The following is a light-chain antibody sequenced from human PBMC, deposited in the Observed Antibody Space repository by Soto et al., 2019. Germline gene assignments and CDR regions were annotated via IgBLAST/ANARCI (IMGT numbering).Light chain of an antibody. CDR2: GAS. CDR1: QSVSNNY. V-gene: IGKV3-20*01. J-gene: IGKJ1*01. CDR3: QQYGSSGT. Sequence: ESVLTQAPGTLSLSPGERPTLSCRASQSVSNNYLAWYQQKPGXDPXXLIYGASNRATGIPDRFSGSGSGTDFTLTISRLEPEDFAVDHCQQYGSSGTFGQGAKVEIK.